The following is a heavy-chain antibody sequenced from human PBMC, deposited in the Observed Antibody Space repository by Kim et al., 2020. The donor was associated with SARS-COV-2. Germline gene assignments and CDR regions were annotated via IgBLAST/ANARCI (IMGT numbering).Heavy chain of an antibody. CDR3: ARGPGTTDY. J-gene: IGHJ4*02. Sequence: SSTSYADSVKGRFTISRDNAKNTLYLQMNSLGAEDTAVYYCARGPGTTDYWGQGTLVIVSS. D-gene: IGHD1-1*01. V-gene: IGHV3-74*01. CDR2: SST.